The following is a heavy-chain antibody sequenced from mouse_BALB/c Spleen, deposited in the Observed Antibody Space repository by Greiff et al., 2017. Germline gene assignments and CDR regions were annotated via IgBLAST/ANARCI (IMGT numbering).Heavy chain of an antibody. Sequence: EVNVVESGGGLVQPGGSRKLSCAASGFTFSSFGMHWVRQAPEKGLEWVAYISSGSSTIYYADTVKGRFTISRDNPKNTLFLQMTSLRSEDTAMYYCARTGGSSPYYFDYWGQGTTLTVSS. CDR2: ISSGSSTI. V-gene: IGHV5-17*02. J-gene: IGHJ2*01. CDR1: GFTFSSFG. D-gene: IGHD1-1*01. CDR3: ARTGGSSPYYFDY.